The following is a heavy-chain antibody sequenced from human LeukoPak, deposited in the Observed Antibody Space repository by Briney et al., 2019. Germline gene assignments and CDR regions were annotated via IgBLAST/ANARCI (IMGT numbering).Heavy chain of an antibody. Sequence: EASVKVSCKVSGGTFSSYTISWVRQAPGQGLEWMGRIIPILGIANYAQKFQGRVTITADKSTSTAYTELSSLRSEDTAVYYCARDLDVVVVAAMGPFNFQHWGQGTLVTVSS. CDR2: IIPILGIA. J-gene: IGHJ1*01. V-gene: IGHV1-69*04. CDR3: ARDLDVVVVAAMGPFNFQH. D-gene: IGHD2-15*01. CDR1: GGTFSSYT.